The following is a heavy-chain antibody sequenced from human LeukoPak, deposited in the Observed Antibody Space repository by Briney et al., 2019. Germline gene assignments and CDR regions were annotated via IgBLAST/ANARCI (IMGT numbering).Heavy chain of an antibody. CDR3: AELGITMIGGV. CDR2: ISSSGSTI. Sequence: GGSLRLSCAASAFTFSDYWMTWVRQAPGKGLEWVSYISSSGSTIYYADSVKGRFTISRDNAKNSLYLQMNSLRAEDTAVYNCAELGITMIGGVWGKGTTVTISS. J-gene: IGHJ6*04. D-gene: IGHD3-10*02. CDR1: AFTFSDYW. V-gene: IGHV3-48*04.